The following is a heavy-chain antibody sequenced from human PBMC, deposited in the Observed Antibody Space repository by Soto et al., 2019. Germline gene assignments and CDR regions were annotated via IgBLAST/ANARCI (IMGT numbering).Heavy chain of an antibody. CDR2: INHSGST. Sequence: PSETLSLTCAVYGGSFSGYYWSWIRQPPGKGLEWIGEINHSGSTNYNPSLKSRVTISVDTSKNQFSLKLSSVTAADTAVYYCATRGDYYDSSGYLYRDYWGQGTLVTVSS. D-gene: IGHD3-22*01. V-gene: IGHV4-34*01. CDR1: GGSFSGYY. CDR3: ATRGDYYDSSGYLYRDY. J-gene: IGHJ4*02.